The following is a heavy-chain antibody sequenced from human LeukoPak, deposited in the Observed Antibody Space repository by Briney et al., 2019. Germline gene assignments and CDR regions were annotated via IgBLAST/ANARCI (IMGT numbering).Heavy chain of an antibody. CDR3: ARRPASVGGGFDP. V-gene: IGHV5-51*01. D-gene: IGHD6-13*01. J-gene: IGHJ5*02. Sequence: GESLKISCKISGYKLTNNWIGWVRQVPGKGLEWIGTIYPGDSDTRYSPSFQGQVTISADKSISTAYLQWSSLRASDTAIYYCARRPASVGGGFDPWGQGTLVTVSS. CDR2: IYPGDSDT. CDR1: GYKLTNNW.